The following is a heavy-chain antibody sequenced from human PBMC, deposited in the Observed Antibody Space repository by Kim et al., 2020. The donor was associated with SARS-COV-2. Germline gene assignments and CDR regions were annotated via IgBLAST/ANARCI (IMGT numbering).Heavy chain of an antibody. CDR3: ASAGTDYDSSGPKAVDLAYYGMDV. V-gene: IGHV1-69*13. CDR1: GGTFSSYA. D-gene: IGHD3-22*01. CDR2: IIPIFGTA. J-gene: IGHJ6*02. Sequence: SVKVSCKSSGGTFSSYAISWVRQAPGQGLEWMGGIIPIFGTANYAQKFQGRVTITADESTSTAYMELSSLRSEDTAVYYCASAGTDYDSSGPKAVDLAYYGMDVWGQGTTVTVSS.